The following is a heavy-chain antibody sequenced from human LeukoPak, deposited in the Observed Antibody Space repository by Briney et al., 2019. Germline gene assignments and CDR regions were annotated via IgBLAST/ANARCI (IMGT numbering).Heavy chain of an antibody. CDR3: ALAAAGTAYFDY. J-gene: IGHJ4*02. Sequence: ASVKVSCKASGYTFTSYYIHWVRQAPGQGLEWMGIINPSGGSTSYAQKFQGRVTMTRDTSTSTVYMELSSLRSEDTAVYYCALAAAGTAYFDYWGQGNLVTVSS. CDR2: INPSGGST. CDR1: GYTFTSYY. V-gene: IGHV1-46*03. D-gene: IGHD6-13*01.